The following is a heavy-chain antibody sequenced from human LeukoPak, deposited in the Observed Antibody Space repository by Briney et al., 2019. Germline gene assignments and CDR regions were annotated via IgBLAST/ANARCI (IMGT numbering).Heavy chain of an antibody. CDR1: GFTFSSYW. Sequence: GGSLRLSCAASGFTFSSYWMHWVRQAPGKGLVWVSRINTDGSSTSYADSVKGRFTISRDNAKNTLYLQMNSLRAEDTAVYYCAKGPRGLWRGSEGFDYWGQGTLVTVSS. V-gene: IGHV3-74*01. CDR2: INTDGSST. CDR3: AKGPRGLWRGSEGFDY. D-gene: IGHD3-3*01. J-gene: IGHJ4*02.